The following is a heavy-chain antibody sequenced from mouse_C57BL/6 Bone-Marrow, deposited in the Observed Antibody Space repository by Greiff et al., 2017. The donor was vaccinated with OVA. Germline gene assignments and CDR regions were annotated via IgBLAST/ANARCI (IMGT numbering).Heavy chain of an antibody. CDR1: GYTFTDYY. CDR3: ARTVVARGVDY. CDR2: INPNNGGT. J-gene: IGHJ2*01. Sequence: EVQLQQSGPELVKPGASVKISCKASGYTFTDYYMNWVKQSHGKSLEWIGDINPNNGGTSYNQKFKGKATLTVDKSSSTAYMELRSLTSEDSAVYYCARTVVARGVDYWGQGTTLTVSS. V-gene: IGHV1-26*01. D-gene: IGHD1-1*01.